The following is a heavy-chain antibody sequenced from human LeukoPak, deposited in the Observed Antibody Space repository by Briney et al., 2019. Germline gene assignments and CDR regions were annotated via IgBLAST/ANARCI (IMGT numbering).Heavy chain of an antibody. Sequence: VASVKVSSKASGYTFTSYYMHWVRQAPGQGLEWMGIINPSGGSTSYAQKFQGRVTMTRDTSTSTVYMELSSLRSEDTAVYYCARVEAAAALVYYGMDVWGQGTTVTVSS. CDR2: INPSGGST. J-gene: IGHJ6*02. D-gene: IGHD6-13*01. CDR3: ARVEAAAALVYYGMDV. CDR1: GYTFTSYY. V-gene: IGHV1-46*01.